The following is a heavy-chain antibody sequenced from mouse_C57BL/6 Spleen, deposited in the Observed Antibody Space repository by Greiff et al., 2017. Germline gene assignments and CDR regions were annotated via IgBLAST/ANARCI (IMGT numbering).Heavy chain of an antibody. CDR3: ARRASYYYGSSYYY. CDR2: INPSTGGT. V-gene: IGHV1-42*01. CDR1: GYSFTGYY. Sequence: EVQLQQSGPELVKPGASVKISCKASGYSFTGYYMNWVKQSPEKSLEWIGEINPSTGGTTYNQKFKAKATLTVDKSSSTAYMQLKSLTSEDSAVYYCARRASYYYGSSYYYWGQGTTLTVSS. D-gene: IGHD1-1*01. J-gene: IGHJ2*01.